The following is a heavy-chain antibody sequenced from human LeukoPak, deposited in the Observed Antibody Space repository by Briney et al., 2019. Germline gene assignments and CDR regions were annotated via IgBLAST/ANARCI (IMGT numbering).Heavy chain of an antibody. CDR3: ARDDRYDY. V-gene: IGHV3-23*01. D-gene: IGHD3-16*02. CDR1: GFTFNNYA. J-gene: IGHJ4*02. CDR2: VSGGGDAT. Sequence: GGSLRLSCAASGFTFNNYAMSWVRQAPGKGLEWVSAVSGGGDATKYADSVKGRFTISRDNSKNTLSLQMNSLRAEDTAVYYCARDDRYDYWGQGTLVTVSS.